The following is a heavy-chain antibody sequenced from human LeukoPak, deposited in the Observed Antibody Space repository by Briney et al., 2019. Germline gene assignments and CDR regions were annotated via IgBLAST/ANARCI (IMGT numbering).Heavy chain of an antibody. V-gene: IGHV1-69*13. Sequence: SVKVSCKASGGTFSSYAISWVRQAPGQGLEWMGGIIPIFGTANYAQKFQGRVTITADESTSTAYMELSSLRSEDTAVYYCARDNRDSGTEDDFDYWGQGTLVTVSS. D-gene: IGHD1-14*01. CDR2: IIPIFGTA. CDR1: GGTFSSYA. J-gene: IGHJ4*02. CDR3: ARDNRDSGTEDDFDY.